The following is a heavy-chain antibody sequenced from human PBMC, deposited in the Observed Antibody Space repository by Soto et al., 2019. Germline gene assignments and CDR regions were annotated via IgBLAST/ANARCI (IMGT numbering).Heavy chain of an antibody. J-gene: IGHJ4*02. Sequence: SETLSLTCAVSGGSISSGGYSWSWIRQPPGKGQEWIGYIYHSGSTYYNPSLKSRVTISVDRSKNQFSLKLSSVTAAYTAVYYCASAGGLGAVAADYWGQGTLVTVSS. D-gene: IGHD6-19*01. CDR1: GGSISSGGYS. V-gene: IGHV4-30-2*01. CDR3: ASAGGLGAVAADY. CDR2: IYHSGST.